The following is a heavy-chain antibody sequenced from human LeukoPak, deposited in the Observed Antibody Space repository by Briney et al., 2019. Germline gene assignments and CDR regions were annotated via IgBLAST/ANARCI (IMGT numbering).Heavy chain of an antibody. Sequence: GGSLRLSCAASGFAFSSRAMGWVRQAPGQGLEWVSVISDSGSITYYADSVKGRFTISRDNSKNTLFLQMNSLRAEHTAIYYCAKDARRTSGWYFFDYWGQGTLVTVSS. J-gene: IGHJ4*02. CDR1: GFAFSSRA. D-gene: IGHD6-19*01. V-gene: IGHV3-23*01. CDR3: AKDARRTSGWYFFDY. CDR2: ISDSGSIT.